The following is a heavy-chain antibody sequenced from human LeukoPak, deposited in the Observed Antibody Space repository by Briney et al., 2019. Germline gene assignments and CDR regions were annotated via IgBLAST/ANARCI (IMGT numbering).Heavy chain of an antibody. CDR3: VSLWEYYFDH. D-gene: IGHD1-26*01. CDR1: GGSISSFY. V-gene: IGHV4-59*08. Sequence: TSETLSLTCTVSGGSISSFYWSWIRQFPGKGLEWIGYIYHSGSTNYNPSLKSRVSISLDTSKSQFSLRLTSVTAADTAVYYCVSLWEYYFDHWGQGAQVTVSS. J-gene: IGHJ4*02. CDR2: IYHSGST.